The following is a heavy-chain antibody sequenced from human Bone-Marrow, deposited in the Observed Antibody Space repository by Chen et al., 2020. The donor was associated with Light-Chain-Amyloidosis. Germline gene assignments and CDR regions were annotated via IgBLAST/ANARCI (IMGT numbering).Heavy chain of an antibody. CDR2: IFYGDIT. J-gene: IGHJ3*01. V-gene: IGHV4-39*07. CDR3: ARGPSEVEWGVVKSAFAFDF. CDR1: GVSSITSREYY. Sequence: QLQESGPGLVEPSKTLSLTCTVSGVSSITSREYYWGWMRQTPGKGLEWIGNIFYGDITYYNPSLKSRVILSVDTSNNHISLRLRSVTAGDTAIYYCARGPSEVEWGVVKSAFAFDFWGQGTMVTVSS. D-gene: IGHD2-21*01.